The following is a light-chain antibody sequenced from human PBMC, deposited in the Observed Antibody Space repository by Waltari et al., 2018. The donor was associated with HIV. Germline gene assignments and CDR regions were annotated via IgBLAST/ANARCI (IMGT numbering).Light chain of an antibody. CDR3: AAWDHSLSARV. Sequence: QSVLPQPPSASGTPGQRVTISCSGSNSNIGSNSVYWYQPFPGTAPKLLIYRDNQRPSGVPDRFSGSKSGTSASLAISGLRSEDEADYYCAAWDHSLSARVFGGGTKMTVL. CDR2: RDN. V-gene: IGLV1-47*01. CDR1: NSNIGSNS. J-gene: IGLJ3*02.